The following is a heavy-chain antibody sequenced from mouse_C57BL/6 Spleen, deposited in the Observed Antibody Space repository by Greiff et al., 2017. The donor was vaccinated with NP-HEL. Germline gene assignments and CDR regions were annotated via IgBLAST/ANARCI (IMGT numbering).Heavy chain of an antibody. Sequence: EVKLVESGGGLVKPGGSLKLSCAASGFTFSSYAMSWVRQTPEKRLEWVATISDGGSYTYYPDNVKGRFTISRDNAKNNLYLQMSHLKSEDTAMYYCARESDYYGSPFDYWGQGTTLTVSS. CDR3: ARESDYYGSPFDY. V-gene: IGHV5-4*01. CDR2: ISDGGSYT. CDR1: GFTFSSYA. D-gene: IGHD1-1*01. J-gene: IGHJ2*01.